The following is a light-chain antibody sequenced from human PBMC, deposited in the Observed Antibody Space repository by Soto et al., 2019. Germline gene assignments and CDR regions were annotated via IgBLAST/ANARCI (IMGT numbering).Light chain of an antibody. CDR2: EVS. V-gene: IGLV2-14*01. J-gene: IGLJ2*01. CDR1: RSDVGDYDY. Sequence: QSALTQPASVSGSPGQSITISCTGTRSDVGDYDYVSWYQQYAGKAPKMMIYEVSNRPSGVSNRFSGSKSGNTASLTISGLQAEDEADYYCSSYRSSNTLLFGGGTKVTVL. CDR3: SSYRSSNTLL.